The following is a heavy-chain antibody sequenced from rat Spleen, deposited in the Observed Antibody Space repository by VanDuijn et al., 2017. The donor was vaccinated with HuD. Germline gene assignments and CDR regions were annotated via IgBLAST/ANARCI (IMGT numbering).Heavy chain of an antibody. CDR1: GYSIARSYR. D-gene: IGHD1-5*01. CDR2: IDRAGNT. J-gene: IGHJ3*01. V-gene: IGHV3-3*01. CDR3: AAGRYNWNWFAY. Sequence: EVPLQESGPGLVKPSQSLSLTCSVTGYSIARSYRWTWFRKFPGSRLAWMGYIDRAGNTNYNPSLKSRISITRDTSKNQFFLQVNSVTTEDTATYYCAAGRYNWNWFAYWGQGTLVTVSS.